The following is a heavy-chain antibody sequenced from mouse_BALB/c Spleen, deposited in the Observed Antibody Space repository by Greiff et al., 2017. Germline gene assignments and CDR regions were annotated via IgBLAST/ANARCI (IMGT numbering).Heavy chain of an antibody. CDR3: ARNRGWDDYAMDY. Sequence: VMLVESGPGLVQPSQSLSITCTVSGFSLTSYGVHWVRQSPGKGLEWLGVIWSGGSTDYNAAFISRLSISKDNSKSQVFFKMNSLQANDTAIYYCARNRGWDDYAMDYWGQGTSVTVSS. D-gene: IGHD4-1*01. V-gene: IGHV2-2*02. CDR2: IWSGGST. J-gene: IGHJ4*01. CDR1: GFSLTSYG.